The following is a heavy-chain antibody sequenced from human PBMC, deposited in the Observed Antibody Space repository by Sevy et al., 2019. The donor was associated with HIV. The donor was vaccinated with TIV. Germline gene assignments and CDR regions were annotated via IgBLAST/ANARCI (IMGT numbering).Heavy chain of an antibody. Sequence: GGSLRLSCAASGFTFSDYYMSWIRQAPGKGLEWVSYISSSSSYKNYADSVKGRFTISRDNAKNSLYLQMNSLRAEDTAVYYCARDLTIFGVPNPFDYWGQGTLVTVSS. J-gene: IGHJ4*02. V-gene: IGHV3-11*06. CDR3: ARDLTIFGVPNPFDY. CDR2: ISSSSSYK. CDR1: GFTFSDYY. D-gene: IGHD3-3*01.